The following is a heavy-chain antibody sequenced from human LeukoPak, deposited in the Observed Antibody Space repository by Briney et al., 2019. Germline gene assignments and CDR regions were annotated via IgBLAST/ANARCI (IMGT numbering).Heavy chain of an antibody. CDR3: ARQDSSGWYGYGMDV. V-gene: IGHV4-39*01. D-gene: IGHD6-19*01. CDR1: GGSISSGGYY. Sequence: SETLSLTCTVSGGSISSGGYYWSWIRQPPGKGLEWIGSIYYSGSTYYNPSLKSRVTISVDTSKNQFSLKLSSVTAADTAVYYCARQDSSGWYGYGMDVWGQGTTVTVSS. J-gene: IGHJ6*02. CDR2: IYYSGST.